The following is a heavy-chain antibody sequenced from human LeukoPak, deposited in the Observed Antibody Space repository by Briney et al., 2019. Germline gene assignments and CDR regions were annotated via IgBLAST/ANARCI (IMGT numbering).Heavy chain of an antibody. CDR3: ARHGGTFDP. J-gene: IGHJ5*02. Sequence: PSETLSLTCTVSGDPISSYDWSWIRQPPGKGLEWIGYAYHSGITNYNPSLKSRVTISVDTSESQFSLRLSSVTAADTAIYYCARHGGTFDPWGQGILVTVSS. CDR2: AYHSGIT. D-gene: IGHD1-1*01. CDR1: GDPISSYD. V-gene: IGHV4-59*01.